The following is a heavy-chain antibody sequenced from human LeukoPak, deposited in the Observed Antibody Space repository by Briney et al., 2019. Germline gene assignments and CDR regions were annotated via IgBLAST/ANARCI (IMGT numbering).Heavy chain of an antibody. J-gene: IGHJ3*02. D-gene: IGHD2-15*01. CDR2: IYYSGTT. CDR3: ARYRDSGGRLAFDI. Sequence: PSETLSLTCTVSGGSISSDGYYWTWIRQHPGKGLEWIGYIYYSGTTYYNLSLESRVTLSVDTSKNQFSLRLSSVTAADTAVYYCARYRDSGGRLAFDIWGQGTMATVSS. CDR1: GGSISSDGYY. V-gene: IGHV4-31*03.